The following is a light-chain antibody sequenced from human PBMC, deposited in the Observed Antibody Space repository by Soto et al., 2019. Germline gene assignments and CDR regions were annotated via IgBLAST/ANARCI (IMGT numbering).Light chain of an antibody. Sequence: QSALTQPASVSGSPGQSITISCTGTSSDVGGYNYVSWYQQHPGTSPKLMIYEVSNRPSGVSNRFSGSMSGNTASLIISGLQAEDEGDYYCSSYTARSTWVFGGGTKLTVL. V-gene: IGLV2-14*01. CDR1: SSDVGGYNY. CDR3: SSYTARSTWV. J-gene: IGLJ3*02. CDR2: EVS.